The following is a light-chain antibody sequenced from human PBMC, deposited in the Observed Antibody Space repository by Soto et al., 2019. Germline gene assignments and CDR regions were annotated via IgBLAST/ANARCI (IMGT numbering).Light chain of an antibody. Sequence: EIVLTQSPGTLSLSPGERVTLSCRASQSVSSNYLAWYQQIPGQAPRLLIYGASSRATGIPDRFSGSGSGTDFTLTISRVEPEDFAVYYCHQYGSSPGTFGQGTKVEIK. V-gene: IGKV3-20*01. CDR1: QSVSSNY. CDR2: GAS. J-gene: IGKJ1*01. CDR3: HQYGSSPGT.